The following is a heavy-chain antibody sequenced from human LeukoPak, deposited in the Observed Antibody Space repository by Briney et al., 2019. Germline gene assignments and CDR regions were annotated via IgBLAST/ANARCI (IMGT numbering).Heavy chain of an antibody. CDR2: INSDGRNT. V-gene: IGHV3-74*01. CDR3: AHISSSYYYFDS. CDR1: GFTFSSFW. J-gene: IGHJ4*02. D-gene: IGHD6-13*01. Sequence: GGSLRLSCAASGFTFSSFWMHWVRQVPGKGLVWLARINSDGRNTNYADSVKGRFTISRDNAKNTLYLQMNSLRAEDTAVYYCAHISSSYYYFDSWGQGTLVTVPS.